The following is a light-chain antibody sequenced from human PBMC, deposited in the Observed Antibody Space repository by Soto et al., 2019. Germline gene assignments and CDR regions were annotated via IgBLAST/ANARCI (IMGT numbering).Light chain of an antibody. CDR1: QSVSSY. Sequence: EIVLTQSPATLSLSPGERATLSCRASQSVSSYLAWYQQKPGQAPRILIYDASNRATGIPARFSGSGSGTDFTLTISSLEPEDFAVYYCQQRSHWPPTFGPGTKVDIK. CDR2: DAS. CDR3: QQRSHWPPT. J-gene: IGKJ3*01. V-gene: IGKV3-11*01.